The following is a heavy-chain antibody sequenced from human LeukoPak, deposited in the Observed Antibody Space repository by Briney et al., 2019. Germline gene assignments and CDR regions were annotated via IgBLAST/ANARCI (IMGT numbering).Heavy chain of an antibody. CDR1: GFTFSIYA. CDR2: ITSSGDST. D-gene: IGHD1-14*01. V-gene: IGHV3-23*01. CDR3: ATDVTGGAISF. J-gene: IGHJ4*02. Sequence: GGSLRLSWAASGFTFSIYAMSWLRQAPGNGLEWCSIITSSGDSTNYADSVKGRFTISRDNPKTPLYLQMTSLKPDGTAVYYCATDVTGGAISFWGQGALVTVSS.